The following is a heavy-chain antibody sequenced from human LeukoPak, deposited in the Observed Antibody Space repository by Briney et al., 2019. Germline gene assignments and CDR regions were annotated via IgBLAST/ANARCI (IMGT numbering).Heavy chain of an antibody. CDR1: GFTFSSYA. CDR2: ISSNGGST. V-gene: IGHV3-23*01. CDR3: AKASKMDTILPPFDY. D-gene: IGHD5-24*01. J-gene: IGHJ4*02. Sequence: GGSLRLSCAASGFTFSSYAMSWVRQAPGKGLEWVSSISSNGGSTYYADSVKGRFTISRDSSKNTLYLQMNSLRAEDTAVYYCAKASKMDTILPPFDYWGQGTLVTVSS.